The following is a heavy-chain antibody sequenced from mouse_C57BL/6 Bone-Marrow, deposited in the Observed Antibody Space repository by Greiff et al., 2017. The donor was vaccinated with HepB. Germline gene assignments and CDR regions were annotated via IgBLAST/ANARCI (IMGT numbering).Heavy chain of an antibody. CDR3: VCACTPPPRPDDIDY. D-gene: IGHD6-1*01. J-gene: IGHJ4*01. Sequence: EVQLQQSGPELVKPGASVKMSCKASGYTFTDYYMHWVKQSPGQSLEWIGDINPNNGGTSYNQKFKGKATLTVDKSSSTAYMQLRSLTSEDSAVYFCVCACTPPPRPDDIDYWGQGTSLTVSS. V-gene: IGHV1-26*01. CDR1: GYTFTDYY. CDR2: INPNNGGT.